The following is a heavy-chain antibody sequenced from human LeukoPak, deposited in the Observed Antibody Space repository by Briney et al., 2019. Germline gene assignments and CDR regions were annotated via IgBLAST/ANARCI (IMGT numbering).Heavy chain of an antibody. CDR3: ARDNTYYDILTGYWSGYYFDY. D-gene: IGHD3-9*01. CDR1: GGTFSSYA. J-gene: IGHJ4*02. V-gene: IGHV1-69*13. CDR2: IIPIFGTA. Sequence: SVKVSCKASGGTFSSYAISWVRQAPGQGLEWMGGIIPIFGTAHYAQKFQGRVTITADESTSTAYTELSSLRSEDTAVYYCARDNTYYDILTGYWSGYYFDYWGQGTLVTVSS.